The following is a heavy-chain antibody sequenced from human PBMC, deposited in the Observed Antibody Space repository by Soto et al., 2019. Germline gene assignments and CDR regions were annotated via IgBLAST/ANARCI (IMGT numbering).Heavy chain of an antibody. Sequence: QVQLVQAGAEVKKPGSSLKVSCKASGGTFSTYALSWVRQAPGQGLEWMGGIIPFFGTAKYAQNFQGRVTIPADEPTSTAYLELSSLRSEDTAVYYCARDLYHFRSGSHFRSGGRGMDVWGQGTTVTVSS. CDR1: GGTFSTYA. D-gene: IGHD3-10*01. CDR2: IIPFFGTA. J-gene: IGHJ6*02. CDR3: ARDLYHFRSGSHFRSGGRGMDV. V-gene: IGHV1-69*01.